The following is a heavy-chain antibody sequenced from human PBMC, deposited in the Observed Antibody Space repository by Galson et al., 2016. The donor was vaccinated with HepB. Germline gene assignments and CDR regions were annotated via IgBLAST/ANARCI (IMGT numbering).Heavy chain of an antibody. CDR2: INTNTGSP. D-gene: IGHD2-2*01. CDR3: ATYPPSTSRTWFDP. V-gene: IGHV7-4-1*02. CDR1: GYTFTTYP. J-gene: IGHJ5*02. Sequence: SVKVSCKGSGYTFTTYPIIWVRQAPGQGLEYMGWINTNTGSPTTAQGFTGRFVFSFATAASTAYLEITTLKTEDTAVYFCATYPPSTSRTWFDPWGQGTLVTVSS.